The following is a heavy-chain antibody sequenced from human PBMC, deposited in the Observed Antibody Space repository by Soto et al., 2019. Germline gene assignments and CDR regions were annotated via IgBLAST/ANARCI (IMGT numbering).Heavy chain of an antibody. Sequence: SETLSLTCAVYGGTFSGYYWSWIRQPPGKGLEWIGEINHSGSTNYNPSLKSRVTISVDTSKNQFSLKLSSVTAADTAVYYCARMGYSGYDPFDHWGQGTLVTVSS. D-gene: IGHD5-12*01. CDR3: ARMGYSGYDPFDH. J-gene: IGHJ4*02. CDR2: INHSGST. V-gene: IGHV4-34*01. CDR1: GGTFSGYY.